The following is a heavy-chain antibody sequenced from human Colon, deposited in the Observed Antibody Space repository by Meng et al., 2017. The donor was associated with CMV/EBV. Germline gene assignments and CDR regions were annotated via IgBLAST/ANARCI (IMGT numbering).Heavy chain of an antibody. CDR1: RGSVSSGGYS. CDR2: IHNNGST. J-gene: IGHJ4*02. Sequence: CAFSRGSVSSGGYSLNWIRQPPGKGLEWIGRIHNNGSTDYRPSLKSRVTMSVDGSKNQFSLKMTSVTAADTAVYYCARGGQLWFDFWGQGALVTVSS. D-gene: IGHD1-1*01. V-gene: IGHV4-30-2*01. CDR3: ARGGQLWFDF.